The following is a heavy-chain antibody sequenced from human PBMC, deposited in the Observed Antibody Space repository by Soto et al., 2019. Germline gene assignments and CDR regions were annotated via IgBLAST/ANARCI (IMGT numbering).Heavy chain of an antibody. D-gene: IGHD2-8*01. V-gene: IGHV5-51*01. CDR3: ARRRGRCSDGVCYSWWFDP. CDR1: GGTLSGQW. Sequence: LGESLEICWKGSGGTLSGQWIGWVRHTPDKGLEGSGFVFLGDSDARYRPAFQGQVAMSAARSGTYLQWSSLKASDTGIYYCARRRGRCSDGVCYSWWFDPWGQGTRVTVSS. CDR2: VFLGDSDA. J-gene: IGHJ5*02.